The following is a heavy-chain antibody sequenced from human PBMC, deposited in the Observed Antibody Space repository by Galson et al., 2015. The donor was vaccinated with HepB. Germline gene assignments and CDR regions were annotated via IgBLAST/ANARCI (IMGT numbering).Heavy chain of an antibody. CDR1: GFTFSYYA. CDR2: TSYDGDNK. D-gene: IGHD1-7*01. J-gene: IGHJ4*02. CDR3: ARTETTEYYFDD. V-gene: IGHV3-30-3*01. Sequence: SLRLSCAASGFTFSYYALHWVRQAPGKGLEWVAVTSYDGDNKYYRDSVKGRFTISRDISKNTLYLQMNSLKTEDTAVYYCARTETTEYYFDDWGQGTLVTVSS.